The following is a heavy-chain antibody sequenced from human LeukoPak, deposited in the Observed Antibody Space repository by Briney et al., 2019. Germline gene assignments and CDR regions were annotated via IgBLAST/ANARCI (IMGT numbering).Heavy chain of an antibody. CDR2: ISGSGGST. CDR1: GFTFGTYA. Sequence: GGSLRLSCAPSGFTFGTYAMNWVRQAPGKGLEWVSAISGSGGSTYYADSVKGRFTISRDNSKNTLYLQMNSLRAEDTAVYYCAKDQGGPYYYYYYGMDVWGQGTTVTVSS. D-gene: IGHD3-16*01. V-gene: IGHV3-23*01. J-gene: IGHJ6*02. CDR3: AKDQGGPYYYYYYGMDV.